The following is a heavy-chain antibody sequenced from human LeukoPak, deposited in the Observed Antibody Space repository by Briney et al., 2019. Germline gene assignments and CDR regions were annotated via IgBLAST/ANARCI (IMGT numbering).Heavy chain of an antibody. V-gene: IGHV3-23*01. CDR2: ISGSGGST. CDR1: GFTFSSYA. J-gene: IGHJ3*02. Sequence: PGGSLRLSCAASGFTFSSYAMSWVRRAPGKGLEWVSAISGSGGSTYYADSVKGRFTISRDNSKNTLYLQMNSLRAEDTAVYYCAKPIAAAGRVGAFDIWGQGTMVTVSS. CDR3: AKPIAAAGRVGAFDI. D-gene: IGHD6-13*01.